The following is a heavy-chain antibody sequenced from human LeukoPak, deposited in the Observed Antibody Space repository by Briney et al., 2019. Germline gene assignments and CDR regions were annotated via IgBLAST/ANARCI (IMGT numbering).Heavy chain of an antibody. CDR1: GFTFSSYW. Sequence: GGPLRLSCAASGFTFSSYWMHWVRQAPGKGLVWVSRINSDGGSTSYTDSVKGRFTISRDNAKNTLYLQMNSLRAEDTAVYYCARRSAAKDAFDIWGQGTKVTVSS. V-gene: IGHV3-74*01. CDR2: INSDGGST. D-gene: IGHD6-25*01. J-gene: IGHJ3*02. CDR3: ARRSAAKDAFDI.